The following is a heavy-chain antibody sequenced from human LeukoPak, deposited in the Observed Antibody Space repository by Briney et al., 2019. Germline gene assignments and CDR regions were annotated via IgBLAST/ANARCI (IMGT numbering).Heavy chain of an antibody. V-gene: IGHV3-15*01. D-gene: IGHD2/OR15-2a*01. Sequence: GGSLRLSCAASGFTFSNAWMSWVRQAPGKGLEWVGRIKSKTDGGTTEYAAPWKGRFTISRDTSKNMLSLQMNSLKTEDSAVYYCTTYNSRDAFDVWGQGTMVTVS. CDR2: IKSKTDGGTT. CDR1: GFTFSNAW. CDR3: TTYNSRDAFDV. J-gene: IGHJ3*01.